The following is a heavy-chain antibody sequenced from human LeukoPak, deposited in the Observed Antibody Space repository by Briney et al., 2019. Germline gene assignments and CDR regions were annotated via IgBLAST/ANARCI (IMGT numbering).Heavy chain of an antibody. J-gene: IGHJ4*02. Sequence: GESLKISCKGSGYTFTNYWIGWVRQMPGKGLEWMGIIYPGDSDTRYSPSFQGQVTISADKSINTASLHWSSLKASDTAMYYCATEVGIPDSGQGTMVTVSS. CDR3: ATEVGIPD. CDR1: GYTFTNYW. D-gene: IGHD1-20*01. CDR2: IYPGDSDT. V-gene: IGHV5-51*01.